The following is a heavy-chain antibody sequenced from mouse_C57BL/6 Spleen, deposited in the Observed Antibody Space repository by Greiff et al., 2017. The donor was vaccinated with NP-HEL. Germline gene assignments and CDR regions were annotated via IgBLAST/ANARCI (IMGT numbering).Heavy chain of an antibody. Sequence: VQLQQSGAELVKPGASVKISCKASGYAFSSYWMNWVKQRPGKGLEWIGQIYPGDGDTNYNVNFTGKATLTADTSSSTAYMQLSSLTSEDSAVYFCASLYYYGSSYEAYWGQGTLVTVSA. CDR2: IYPGDGDT. CDR3: ASLYYYGSSYEAY. J-gene: IGHJ3*01. D-gene: IGHD1-1*01. CDR1: GYAFSSYW. V-gene: IGHV1-80*01.